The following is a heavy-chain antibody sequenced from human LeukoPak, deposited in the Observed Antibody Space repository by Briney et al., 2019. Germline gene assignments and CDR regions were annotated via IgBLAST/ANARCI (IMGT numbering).Heavy chain of an antibody. CDR2: IWYDGSKK. V-gene: IGHV3-33*01. CDR3: ARAQDYDSSGYVDAFDM. Sequence: PGRSLRLSCAASGFTFSIYGMHWVRQAPGKGLEWVAVIWYDGSKKYYADSVKGRFTISRDNSKNTLYLQMNSLRVKDTAVYYCARAQDYDSSGYVDAFDMWGRGTMVTVSS. CDR1: GFTFSIYG. J-gene: IGHJ3*02. D-gene: IGHD3-22*01.